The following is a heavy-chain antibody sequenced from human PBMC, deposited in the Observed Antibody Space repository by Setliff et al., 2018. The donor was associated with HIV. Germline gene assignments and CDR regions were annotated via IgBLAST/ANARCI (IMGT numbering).Heavy chain of an antibody. CDR1: GYRFSSYG. CDR2: ISAYNGNT. D-gene: IGHD4-17*01. CDR3: VRHSWSGLRETWLDP. J-gene: IGHJ5*02. Sequence: ASVKVSCKASGYRFSSYGISWVRQAPGQGLEWMGWISAYNGNTNYAKRLQGRGTMTTDTSTNTVYMEVRSLRSDDTADYYCVRHSWSGLRETWLDPWGQGTRVTVSS. V-gene: IGHV1-18*01.